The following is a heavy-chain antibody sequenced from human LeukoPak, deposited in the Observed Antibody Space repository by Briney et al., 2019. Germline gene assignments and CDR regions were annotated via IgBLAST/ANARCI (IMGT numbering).Heavy chain of an antibody. CDR1: GYTFTGYS. V-gene: IGHV1-2*02. CDR3: ARDARLLTGYLAAFDV. CDR2: IHPKSGGT. Sequence: ASVKVSCKASGYTFTGYSIHWVRQAPGQGLEWMGWIHPKSGGTNYAQKFQGRVTMTRDTSISTAYMELSRLRSDDTAVYYCARDARLLTGYLAAFDVWGQGTMVTVSS. D-gene: IGHD3-9*01. J-gene: IGHJ3*01.